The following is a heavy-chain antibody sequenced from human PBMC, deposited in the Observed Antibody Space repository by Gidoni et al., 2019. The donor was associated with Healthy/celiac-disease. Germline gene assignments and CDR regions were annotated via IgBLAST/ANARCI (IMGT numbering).Heavy chain of an antibody. CDR3: ASSRTSYYYDSSGHYPFDY. CDR2: IYYSGST. V-gene: IGHV4-30-4*01. Sequence: QVQLQESGPGLVKPSQTLSLTCTVPGGSISSGDYYWSWIRQPPGKGLEWIGYIYYSGSTYYNPSLKSRVTISVDTSKNQFSLKLSSVTAADTAVYYCASSRTSYYYDSSGHYPFDYWGQGTLVTVSS. CDR1: GGSISSGDYY. J-gene: IGHJ4*02. D-gene: IGHD3-22*01.